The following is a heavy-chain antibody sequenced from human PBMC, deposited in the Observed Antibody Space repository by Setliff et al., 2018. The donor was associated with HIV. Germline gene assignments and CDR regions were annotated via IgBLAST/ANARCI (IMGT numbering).Heavy chain of an antibody. D-gene: IGHD4-4*01. V-gene: IGHV1-2*02. CDR1: GGTFSSSA. CDR3: SRDPYSTDYYYYMDV. J-gene: IGHJ6*03. CDR2: INPNSGGT. Sequence: GASVKVSCKASGGTFSSSAFSWVRQAPGQGVEWMGWINPNSGGTNYAQKFQGRVTMTRDTSISTAYMELSRLRSDDTAVYYCSRDPYSTDYYYYMDVWGKGTTVTVSS.